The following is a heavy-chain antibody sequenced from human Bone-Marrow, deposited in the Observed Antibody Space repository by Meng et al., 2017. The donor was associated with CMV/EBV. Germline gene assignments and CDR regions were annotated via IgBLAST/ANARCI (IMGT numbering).Heavy chain of an antibody. V-gene: IGHV4-31*02. CDR1: TNIGGYF. CDR3: ARNPRYCTNGVCHTLVDY. J-gene: IGHJ4*02. D-gene: IGHD2-8*01. CDR2: SDYSGST. Sequence: TNIGGYFCSCSRHHPGKGLEWIGYSDYSGSTYYNPSLKRRVTISVDTSKNQFSLKLSSVTAADTAVYYCARNPRYCTNGVCHTLVDYWGQGTLVTVSS.